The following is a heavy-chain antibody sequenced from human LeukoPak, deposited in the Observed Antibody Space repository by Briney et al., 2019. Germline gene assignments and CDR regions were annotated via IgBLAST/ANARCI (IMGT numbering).Heavy chain of an antibody. D-gene: IGHD6-19*01. CDR1: GFTFSDHY. Sequence: GGSLRLSCAASGFTFSDHYMDWVRQAPGKGLEWVGRSRNKANSYTTEYAAPVKGRFTISRDGSKDSLYLQMTSLKTEDTAVYYCTRDSDYYYMDVWGKGTTVTVS. CDR2: SRNKANSYTT. J-gene: IGHJ6*03. CDR3: TRDSDYYYMDV. V-gene: IGHV3-72*01.